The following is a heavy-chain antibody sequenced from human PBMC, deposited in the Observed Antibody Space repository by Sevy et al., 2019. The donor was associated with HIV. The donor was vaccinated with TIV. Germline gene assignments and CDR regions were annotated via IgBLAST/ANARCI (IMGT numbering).Heavy chain of an antibody. J-gene: IGHJ4*02. CDR2: NSGSGDKT. D-gene: IGHD6-19*01. CDR1: GFIFSSYA. CDR3: GKARYINGWYVLDY. V-gene: IGHV3-23*01. Sequence: GGSLRLSCAASGFIFSSYAMSWVRQAPGKGLEWVSTNSGSGDKTFYGDSVKGRFTISRDNSKNTLYLQMNSLRAEDTAVYYCGKARYINGWYVLDYWGQGTLVTVSS.